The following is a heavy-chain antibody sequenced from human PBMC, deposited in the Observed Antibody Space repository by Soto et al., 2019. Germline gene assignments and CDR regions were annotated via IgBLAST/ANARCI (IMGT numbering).Heavy chain of an antibody. J-gene: IGHJ5*02. CDR2: IYYSGST. Sequence: SETLSLTCTVSGGSISSYYWSWIRQPPGKGLEWIGYIYYSGSTNYNPSLKSRVTISVDTSKNQFSLTLISVTAAYTAVYYCAVFLHSDFLTGYPVRWFAPWGQGTVVPVSP. V-gene: IGHV4-59*01. D-gene: IGHD3-9*01. CDR1: GGSISSYY. CDR3: AVFLHSDFLTGYPVRWFAP.